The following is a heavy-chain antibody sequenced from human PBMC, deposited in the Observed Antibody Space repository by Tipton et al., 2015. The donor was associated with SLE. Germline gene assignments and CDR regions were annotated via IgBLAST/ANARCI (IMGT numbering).Heavy chain of an antibody. Sequence: SLRLSCAASGFTFSSYGMHWVRQAPGKGLVWVAFIRYVGSNKYYGDSVKGRFTISRDNSKNTLYLQMNSLRAEDTAVYYCAKYRSEDYGDYGGGYWGQGTLVTVSS. CDR1: GFTFSSYG. D-gene: IGHD4-17*01. J-gene: IGHJ4*02. CDR3: AKYRSEDYGDYGGGY. V-gene: IGHV3-30*02. CDR2: IRYVGSNK.